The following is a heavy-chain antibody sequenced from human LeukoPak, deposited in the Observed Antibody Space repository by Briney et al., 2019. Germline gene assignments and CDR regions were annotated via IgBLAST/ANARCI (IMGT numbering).Heavy chain of an antibody. CDR3: AKGDRATTRYYFDY. Sequence: PGGSLRLSCAASGFTFSSYAMSWVRQAPGKGLDWVSAISGSGGSTYYADSVKGRFTISRDNSKNTLYLQMNSLRADDTAVYYCAKGDRATTRYYFDYWGQGTLVTVSS. J-gene: IGHJ4*02. D-gene: IGHD1-26*01. CDR2: ISGSGGST. V-gene: IGHV3-23*01. CDR1: GFTFSSYA.